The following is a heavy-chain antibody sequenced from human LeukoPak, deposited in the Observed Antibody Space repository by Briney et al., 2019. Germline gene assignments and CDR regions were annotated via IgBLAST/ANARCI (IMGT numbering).Heavy chain of an antibody. J-gene: IGHJ4*01. CDR1: GFTFSSYA. D-gene: IGHD3-10*01. CDR3: GRVGAYYGSGSYSDY. V-gene: IGHV3-23*01. Sequence: PGGSLRLSCTASGFTFSSYAMSWVRQAPGKGLKWVSTINDNGDGTYYADSVKGRFTISRDNSYNTVSLQMNSLRAEDTAVYYCGRVGAYYGSGSYSDYWGQGTLVTVSS. CDR2: INDNGDGT.